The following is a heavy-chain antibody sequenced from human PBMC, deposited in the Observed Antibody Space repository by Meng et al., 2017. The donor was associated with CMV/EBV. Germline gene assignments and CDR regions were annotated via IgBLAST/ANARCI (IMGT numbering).Heavy chain of an antibody. CDR1: GFTFSRYA. CDR2: ISYDGSNK. D-gene: IGHD3-22*01. J-gene: IGHJ4*02. Sequence: LSLTCAASGFTFSRYAMHWVRQAPGKGLEWVAVISYDGSNKYYADSVKGRFTISRDNSKNTLYLQMNSLRAEDTAVYYCARDSSGYYGYWGQGTLVTVSS. V-gene: IGHV3-30-3*01. CDR3: ARDSSGYYGY.